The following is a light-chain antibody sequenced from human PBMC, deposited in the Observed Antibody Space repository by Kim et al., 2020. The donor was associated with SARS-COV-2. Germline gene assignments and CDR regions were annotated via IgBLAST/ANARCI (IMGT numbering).Light chain of an antibody. Sequence: QSVLTQPASVSGSPGQSITISCAGSSSDIGAYDRVSWHRQHPGKAPTLVISEVSQRPSGVSSRFSGSKSGITASLTISGLQADDEADYYCNSFTTTSTWVFGGGTKLTVL. J-gene: IGLJ3*02. V-gene: IGLV2-14*03. CDR3: NSFTTTSTWV. CDR1: SSDIGAYDR. CDR2: EVS.